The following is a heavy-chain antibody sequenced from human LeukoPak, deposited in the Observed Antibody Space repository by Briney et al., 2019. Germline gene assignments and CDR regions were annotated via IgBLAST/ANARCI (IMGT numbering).Heavy chain of an antibody. Sequence: SETLSLTCTVSGGSISSSSYYWGWIRQPPGKGLEWIGSIYYSGSTYYNPSLKSRVTISVDTSKNQFPLKLSSVTAADTAVYYCASGTHLYYYDSSGYYPYYFDYWGQGTLVTVSS. V-gene: IGHV4-39*01. J-gene: IGHJ4*02. CDR3: ASGTHLYYYDSSGYYPYYFDY. CDR2: IYYSGST. CDR1: GGSISSSSYY. D-gene: IGHD3-22*01.